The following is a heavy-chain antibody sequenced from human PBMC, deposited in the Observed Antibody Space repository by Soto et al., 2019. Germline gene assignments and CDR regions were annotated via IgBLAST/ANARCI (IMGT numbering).Heavy chain of an antibody. Sequence: QVQVVQSGDEVKKPGASVKVSCKASGYTFTNYGFSWVRQAPGQGLEWMGWISGYNGNTKYAEKFQGRVTMTTDTSTRKAQMELRSLRSDDTAVYYCAREGQAPYYYYGMDVWGQGTAVTVSS. CDR1: GYTFTNYG. J-gene: IGHJ6*02. CDR3: AREGQAPYYYYGMDV. V-gene: IGHV1-18*01. CDR2: ISGYNGNT.